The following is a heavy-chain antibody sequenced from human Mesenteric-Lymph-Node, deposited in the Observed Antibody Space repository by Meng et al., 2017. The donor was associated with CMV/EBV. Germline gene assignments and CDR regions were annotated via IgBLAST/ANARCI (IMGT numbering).Heavy chain of an antibody. CDR3: ASGSSANYYYYYSMDV. Sequence: GGSLRLSCAASGFTVSSNYMSWVRQAPGKGLEWVSVFYSGGSTYYADSVKGRFTISRDSSKNTLYLQMNSLRGDDTAVYYCASGSSANYYYYYSMDVWGQGTTVTVSS. J-gene: IGHJ6*02. CDR1: GFTVSSNY. V-gene: IGHV3-53*01. D-gene: IGHD6-6*01. CDR2: FYSGGST.